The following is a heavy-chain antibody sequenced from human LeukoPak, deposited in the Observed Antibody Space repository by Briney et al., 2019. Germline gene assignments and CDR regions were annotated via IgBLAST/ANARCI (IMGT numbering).Heavy chain of an antibody. D-gene: IGHD3-3*01. CDR1: GFTFSSYW. CDR3: ARDGYYDFWSGARFGY. J-gene: IGHJ4*02. CDR2: IKQDGSEK. Sequence: GGSLRLSCAASGFTFSSYWMSWVRQAPGKGLEWVANIKQDGSEKYYVDSVKGRFTISRDNAKNSLYLQMNSLRAEDTAVYYCARDGYYDFWSGARFGYWGQGTLVTVSS. V-gene: IGHV3-7*01.